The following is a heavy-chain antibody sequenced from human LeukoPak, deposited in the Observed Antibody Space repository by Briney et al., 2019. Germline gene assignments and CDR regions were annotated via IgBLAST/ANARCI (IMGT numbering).Heavy chain of an antibody. CDR1: GGTFSSYA. D-gene: IGHD2-2*01. CDR2: IIPIFGTA. V-gene: IGHV1-69*05. CDR3: ARYRCSSTSCHFDY. Sequence: SVKVSCKSSGGTFSSYATSWVRQAPGQGLEWMGGIIPIFGTANYAQKFQGRVTITTDESTSTAYMELSSLRSEDTAVYYCARYRCSSTSCHFDYWGQGTLVTVSS. J-gene: IGHJ4*02.